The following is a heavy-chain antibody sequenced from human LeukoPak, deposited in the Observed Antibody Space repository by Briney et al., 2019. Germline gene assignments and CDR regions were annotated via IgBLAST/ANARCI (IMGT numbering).Heavy chain of an antibody. Sequence: GGSLRLSCAASGFTFSSYSMNWVRQAPGKGLEWVSSISSSSSYIYYADSVKGRFTISRDNAKNSLYLQMNSLRAEDTAVYYCARAAGIAVAVLFDYWGQGTLVTVSS. V-gene: IGHV3-21*01. J-gene: IGHJ4*02. CDR2: ISSSSSYI. D-gene: IGHD6-19*01. CDR3: ARAAGIAVAVLFDY. CDR1: GFTFSSYS.